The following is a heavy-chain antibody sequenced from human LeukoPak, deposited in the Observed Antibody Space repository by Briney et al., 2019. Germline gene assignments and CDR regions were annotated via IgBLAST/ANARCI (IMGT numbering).Heavy chain of an antibody. CDR2: XSSDGSNK. J-gene: IGHJ4*02. Sequence: GGSLRLSCAASGLSFNSCGMHWVRQAPGKGXXXXXXXSSDGSNKYYADSVXGXFTISRDNSKNTLSLQKNSLRTEDTAVFYCAKGSGGTGSFYNHFDCWGQGTLVTVSS. V-gene: IGHV3-30*18. CDR3: AKGSGGTGSFYNHFDC. CDR1: GLSFNSCG. D-gene: IGHD3-10*01.